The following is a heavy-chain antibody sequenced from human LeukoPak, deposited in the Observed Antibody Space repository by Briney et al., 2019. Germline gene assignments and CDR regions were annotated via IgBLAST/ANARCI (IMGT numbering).Heavy chain of an antibody. V-gene: IGHV4-39*07. CDR2: IYYSGST. Sequence: SETLSLTCTVSGGSISSSSYYWGWIRQPPGKGLEWIGSIYYSGSTYYNPSLKSRVTISVDTSKNQFSLKLSSVTAADTAVYYCASQERVSGHDAFDIWGQGTMVTVSS. CDR3: ASQERVSGHDAFDI. J-gene: IGHJ3*02. D-gene: IGHD1-14*01. CDR1: GGSISSSSYY.